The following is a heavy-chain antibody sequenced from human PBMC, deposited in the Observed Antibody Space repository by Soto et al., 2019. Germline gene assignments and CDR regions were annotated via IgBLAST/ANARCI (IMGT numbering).Heavy chain of an antibody. Sequence: PSETLSLTCAVYGGSFSGYYWSWIRQPPGKGLEWIGEINHSGSTNYNPSLKSRVTISVDTSKNQFSLKLSSVTAADTAVYYCARGTPAVFYYYYGMDVGGQGTTVT. CDR3: ARGTPAVFYYYYGMDV. CDR1: GGSFSGYY. J-gene: IGHJ6*02. V-gene: IGHV4-34*01. CDR2: INHSGST.